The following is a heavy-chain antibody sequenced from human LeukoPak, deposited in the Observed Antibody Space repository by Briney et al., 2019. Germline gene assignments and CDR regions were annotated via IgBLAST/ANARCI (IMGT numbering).Heavy chain of an antibody. CDR3: ARDHGSCPEYFQH. V-gene: IGHV1-18*04. Sequence: GASVKVSCKASGYTFTTYYVHWVRQAPGQGLEWMGWISAYNDNTNYAQKLQGRVTMTTDTSTSTAYIELRSLRSDDTAVYYCARDHGSCPEYFQHWGQGTLVTVSS. D-gene: IGHD1-26*01. J-gene: IGHJ1*01. CDR2: ISAYNDNT. CDR1: GYTFTTYY.